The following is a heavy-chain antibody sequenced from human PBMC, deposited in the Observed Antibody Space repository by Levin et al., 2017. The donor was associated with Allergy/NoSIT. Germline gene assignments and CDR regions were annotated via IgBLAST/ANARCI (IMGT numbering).Heavy chain of an antibody. J-gene: IGHJ4*02. CDR1: GFTFSSYA. CDR2: ISYDGSNK. V-gene: IGHV3-30*04. Sequence: PGGSLRLSCAASGFTFSSYAMHWVRQAPGKGLEWVAVISYDGSNKYYADSVKGRFTISRDNSKNTLYLQMNSLRAEDMAVYYCARGGSYWGGPFDYWGQGTLVTVSS. D-gene: IGHD1-26*01. CDR3: ARGGSYWGGPFDY.